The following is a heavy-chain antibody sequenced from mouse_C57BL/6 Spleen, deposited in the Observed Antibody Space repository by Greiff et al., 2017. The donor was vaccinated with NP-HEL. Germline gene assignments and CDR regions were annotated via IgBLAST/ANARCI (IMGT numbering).Heavy chain of an antibody. D-gene: IGHD4-1*01. CDR3: ARDWDEAY. V-gene: IGHV1-59*01. CDR1: GYTFTSYW. CDR2: IDPSDSYT. Sequence: QVQLQQPGAELVRPGTSVKLSCKASGYTFTSYWMHWVKQRPGQGLEWIGVIDPSDSYTNYNQKFKGKATLTVDTSSSTAYMPLSSLTSEDSAVYYCARDWDEAYWGQGTLVTVSA. J-gene: IGHJ3*01.